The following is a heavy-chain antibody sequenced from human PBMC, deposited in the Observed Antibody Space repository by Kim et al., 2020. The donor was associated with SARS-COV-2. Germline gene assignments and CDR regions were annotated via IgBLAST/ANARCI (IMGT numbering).Heavy chain of an antibody. V-gene: IGHV3-74*01. CDR1: GFTFSSYW. CDR3: TRGRGSGNSDY. D-gene: IGHD3-10*01. J-gene: IGHJ4*02. Sequence: GGSLRLSCVASGFTFSSYWMHWVRQAPGKGLVWVSRITSAGSNTDYVDSVRGRFTISRDNAKNTLYLQMNTLRAEDTAVYFCTRGRGSGNSDYWGQGTLVTVSS. CDR2: ITSAGSNT.